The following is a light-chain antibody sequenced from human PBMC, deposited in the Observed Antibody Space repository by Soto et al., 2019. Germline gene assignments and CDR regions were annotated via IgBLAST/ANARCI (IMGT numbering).Light chain of an antibody. CDR3: HHYGSSLRA. CDR2: GAS. V-gene: IGKV3-20*01. J-gene: IGKJ1*01. CDR1: QSVRSSF. Sequence: EIVLTQSPGTLALSPGERATLSCRANQSVRSSFLAWYQQKAGQAPRLLIYGASNRATGIPTRFSGSGSGIHFTLTINSLEPEDFAVYYCHHYGSSLRAFGQGTKVEIK.